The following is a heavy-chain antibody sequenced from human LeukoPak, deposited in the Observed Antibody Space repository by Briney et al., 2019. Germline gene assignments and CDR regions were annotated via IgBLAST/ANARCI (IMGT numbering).Heavy chain of an antibody. J-gene: IGHJ4*02. CDR1: GYTFTSYD. V-gene: IGHV1-8*01. CDR2: VNPNSGNT. CDR3: ARVGSGAIPIAVAGWGNDY. Sequence: ASVKVSCKASGYTFTSYDINWVRQATGQGLEWMGWVNPNSGNTGYAQKFQGRVTMTRNTSISTAYMELSSLRSEDTAVYYCARVGSGAIPIAVAGWGNDYWGQGTLVTVSS. D-gene: IGHD6-19*01.